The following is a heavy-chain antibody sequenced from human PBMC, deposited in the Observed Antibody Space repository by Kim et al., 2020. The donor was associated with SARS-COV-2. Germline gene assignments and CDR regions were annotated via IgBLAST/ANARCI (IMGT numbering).Heavy chain of an antibody. CDR3: ARGGDGVVGNWYFDL. V-gene: IGHV4-31*03. CDR2: IYYSGST. Sequence: SETLSLTCTVSGGSISSGGYYWSWIRQHPGKGLEWIGYIYYSGSTYYNPSLKSRVTISVDTSKNQFSLKLSSVTAADTAVYYCARGGDGVVGNWYFDLWGRGTLVTVSS. CDR1: GGSISSGGYY. J-gene: IGHJ2*01. D-gene: IGHD3-3*01.